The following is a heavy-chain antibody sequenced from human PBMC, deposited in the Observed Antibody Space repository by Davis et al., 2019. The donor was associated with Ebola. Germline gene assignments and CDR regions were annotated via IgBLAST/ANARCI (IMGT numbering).Heavy chain of an antibody. CDR2: IYHSGST. D-gene: IGHD3-3*01. CDR1: GGSISSSNW. Sequence: MPSETLSLTCAVSGGSISSSNWWSWVRQPPGKGLEWIGEIYHSGSTNYNPSLKSRVTISVDTSKNQFSLKLSSVTAADTAVYYCARAHGIWSGYYKNWGQGTLVTVSS. V-gene: IGHV4-4*02. CDR3: ARAHGIWSGYYKN. J-gene: IGHJ4*02.